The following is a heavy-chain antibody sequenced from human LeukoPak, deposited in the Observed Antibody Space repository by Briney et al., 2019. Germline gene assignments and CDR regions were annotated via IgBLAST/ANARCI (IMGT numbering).Heavy chain of an antibody. J-gene: IGHJ4*02. D-gene: IGHD6-6*01. V-gene: IGHV4-61*02. Sequence: SETLSLTCTVSGGSISSGSYYWSWIRQPAGKGLEWIGRIYTSGSTNYNPSLKSRVTISVDTSKNQFSLKLSSVTAADTAVYYCARDEGSSTPFDYWGQGTLVTVSS. CDR1: GGSISSGSYY. CDR2: IYTSGST. CDR3: ARDEGSSTPFDY.